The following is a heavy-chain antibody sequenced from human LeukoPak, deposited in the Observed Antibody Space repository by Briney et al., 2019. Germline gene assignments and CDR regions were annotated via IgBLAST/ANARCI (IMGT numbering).Heavy chain of an antibody. D-gene: IGHD3-22*01. CDR3: ASDREYYYDSSGYRDY. CDR2: ISSSSSTI. Sequence: GGSLRLSCAASGFTFSSYSMNWVRQAPGKGLEWVSYISSSSSTIYYADSVKGRFTISRDNAKNSLYLQMNSLRAEDTAVYYCASDREYYYDSSGYRDYWGQGTLVTVSS. J-gene: IGHJ4*02. V-gene: IGHV3-48*04. CDR1: GFTFSSYS.